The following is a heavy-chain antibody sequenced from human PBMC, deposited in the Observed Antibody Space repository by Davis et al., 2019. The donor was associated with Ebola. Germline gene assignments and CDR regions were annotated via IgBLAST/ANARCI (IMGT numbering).Heavy chain of an antibody. J-gene: IGHJ6*02. Sequence: GESLKISCAASGFTFSNHAMSWVRQAPGKGLEWVSAMSGSGGSTYYADSVKGRFTISRDNSKNTLYLQMNSLRAEDTAVYYCAKAPGPLWDGMDVWGQGTTVTVSS. CDR2: MSGSGGST. CDR1: GFTFSNHA. CDR3: AKAPGPLWDGMDV. V-gene: IGHV3-23*01. D-gene: IGHD3-10*01.